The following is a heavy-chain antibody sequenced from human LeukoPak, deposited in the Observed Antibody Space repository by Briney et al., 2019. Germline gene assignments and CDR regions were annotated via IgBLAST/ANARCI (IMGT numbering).Heavy chain of an antibody. J-gene: IGHJ4*02. CDR1: GGSISSSSYY. CDR3: ARGQENRAIDY. Sequence: SETLSLTCTVSGGSISSSSYYWGWIRQPPEKGLEWIGEINHSGSTNYNPSLKSRVTISVDTSKNQFSLKLSSVTAADTAVYYCARGQENRAIDYWGQGTLVTVSS. CDR2: INHSGST. V-gene: IGHV4-39*07. D-gene: IGHD2/OR15-2a*01.